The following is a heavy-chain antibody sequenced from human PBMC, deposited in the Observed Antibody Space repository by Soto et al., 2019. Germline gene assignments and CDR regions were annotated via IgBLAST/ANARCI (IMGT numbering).Heavy chain of an antibody. V-gene: IGHV3-15*07. D-gene: IGHD3-9*01. CDR2: IKSKTDGGTT. Sequence: GGSLRLSCAASGFTFSNAWMNWVRQAPGKGLEWVGRIKSKTDGGTTDYAAPVKGRFTISRDDSKNTLYLQMNSLKTEDTAVYYCTTDPANDILTGYSGYYYYGMDVWGQGTTVTVSS. CDR1: GFTFSNAW. CDR3: TTDPANDILTGYSGYYYYGMDV. J-gene: IGHJ6*02.